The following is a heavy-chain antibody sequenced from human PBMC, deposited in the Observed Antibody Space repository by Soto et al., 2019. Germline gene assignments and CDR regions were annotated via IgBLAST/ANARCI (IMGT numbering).Heavy chain of an antibody. CDR1: GYTFTGYY. CDR3: ARGRKRVGDTALLDF. CDR2: INPNSGGT. D-gene: IGHD1-26*01. V-gene: IGHV1-2*02. J-gene: IGHJ4*02. Sequence: GASVKISCPASGYTFTGYYMHWVRQAPGQGLEWMGWINPNSGGTNYAQKFQGRVTMTRDTSISTAYMELSRLRSDDTAVYYCARGRKRVGDTALLDFWGQGTLVTVAS.